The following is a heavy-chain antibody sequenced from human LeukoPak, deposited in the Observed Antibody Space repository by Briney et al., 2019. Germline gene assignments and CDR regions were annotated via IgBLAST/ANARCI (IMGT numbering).Heavy chain of an antibody. CDR2: INPSGGST. D-gene: IGHD3-3*01. CDR1: GYTFTSYY. J-gene: IGHJ4*02. CDR3: ARTLRFLEWLLPFDY. Sequence: ASVKVSCKASGYTFTSYYMHWVRQAPGQGLEWMGIINPSGGSTSYAQKFQGRVTMTRDTSTSTVYMELSSLRSEDTAVYYCARTLRFLEWLLPFDYWGQGTLVTVSS. V-gene: IGHV1-46*01.